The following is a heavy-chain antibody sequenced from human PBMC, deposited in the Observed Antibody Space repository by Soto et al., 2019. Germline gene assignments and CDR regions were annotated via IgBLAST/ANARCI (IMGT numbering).Heavy chain of an antibody. CDR3: ARGGRTGGGH. CDR1: GFTFSTYW. Sequence: PGGSLRLSCGASGFTFSTYWMSWVRQAPGKGLEWVANIKQDGSEKYYVDSVKGRFTISRDNAKNSLDLQMNSLRAEDTAVYYCARGGRTGGGHWGQGALVTVSS. V-gene: IGHV3-7*01. CDR2: IKQDGSEK. D-gene: IGHD7-27*01. J-gene: IGHJ4*02.